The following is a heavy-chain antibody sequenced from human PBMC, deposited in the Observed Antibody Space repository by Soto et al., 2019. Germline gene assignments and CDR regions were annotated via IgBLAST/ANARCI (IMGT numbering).Heavy chain of an antibody. CDR1: GFTFSSYS. D-gene: IGHD6-19*01. CDR2: ISSSSSTI. CDR3: ARVHSSGRGGFDY. J-gene: IGHJ4*02. V-gene: IGHV3-48*02. Sequence: EVQLVESGGGLVQPGGSLRLSCAASGFTFSSYSMNWVRQAPGKGLEWGSYISSSSSTIYYADSVKGRFTISRDNAKNSLYLQMNSLRDEDTAVYYCARVHSSGRGGFDYWGQGTLVTVSS.